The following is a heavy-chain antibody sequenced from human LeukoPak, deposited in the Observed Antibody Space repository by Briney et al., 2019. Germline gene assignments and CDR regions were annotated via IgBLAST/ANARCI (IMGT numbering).Heavy chain of an antibody. V-gene: IGHV4-30-4*01. Sequence: SETLSLTCTVSGGSISSGDYYWSWIRQPPGKGLEWIGYIYYSGSTYYNPSLKSRVTISVDTSKNQFSLKLSSVTAADTAVYYCARDRQEDIPLRYFDSYYYGMDVWGQGTTVTVSS. J-gene: IGHJ6*02. CDR3: ARDRQEDIPLRYFDSYYYGMDV. D-gene: IGHD3-9*01. CDR1: GGSISSGDYY. CDR2: IYYSGST.